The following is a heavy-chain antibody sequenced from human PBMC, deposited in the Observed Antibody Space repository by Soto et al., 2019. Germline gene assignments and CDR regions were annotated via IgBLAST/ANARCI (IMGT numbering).Heavy chain of an antibody. CDR2: IYHSGST. CDR1: GGSISSSNW. CDR3: ARYYMVRGVANWFDP. Sequence: QVQLQESGPGLVKPSGTLSLTCAVYGGSISSSNWWCGVRQPPGKGLGWIGEIYHSGSTNYNPSLKSRVTISVDKSKNQFSLKLSSVNAADTAVYYCARYYMVRGVANWFDPWGQGTLVTVAS. V-gene: IGHV4-4*02. D-gene: IGHD3-10*01. J-gene: IGHJ5*02.